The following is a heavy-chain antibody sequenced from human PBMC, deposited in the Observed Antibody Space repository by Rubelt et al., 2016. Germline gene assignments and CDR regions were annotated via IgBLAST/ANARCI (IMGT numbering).Heavy chain of an antibody. CDR1: GFTFRSCA. J-gene: IGHJ4*02. V-gene: IGHV3-64*04. Sequence: ECGGGLVQPGGSLRLSCSASGFTFRSCAMHWVRQAPGKGLEYVSAIVDNGGTTYYADSVKGRFTISRDNPKNTLYLQMNVLRAEDTALYYCARDRYPGASVYWGQGTLVTVSS. D-gene: IGHD3-16*02. CDR3: ARDRYPGASVY. CDR2: IVDNGGTT.